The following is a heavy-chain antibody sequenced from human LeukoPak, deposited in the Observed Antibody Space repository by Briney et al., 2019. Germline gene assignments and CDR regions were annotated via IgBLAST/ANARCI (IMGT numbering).Heavy chain of an antibody. CDR3: ARSKSYYDSSGYPLDAFDI. CDR1: GYTFTGYY. J-gene: IGHJ3*02. D-gene: IGHD3-22*01. V-gene: IGHV1-2*02. Sequence: ASVKVSCKASGYTFTGYYMHWVRQAPGQGLEWMGWINPNSGSTNYAQKLQGRVTMTRDTSISTAYMELSSLRSEDTAVYYCARSKSYYDSSGYPLDAFDIWGQGTMVTVSS. CDR2: INPNSGST.